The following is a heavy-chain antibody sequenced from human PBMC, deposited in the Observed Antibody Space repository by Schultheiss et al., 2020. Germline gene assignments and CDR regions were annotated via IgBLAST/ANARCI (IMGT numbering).Heavy chain of an antibody. J-gene: IGHJ6*02. CDR1: GFTFSSYS. CDR2: ISSSGSTI. D-gene: IGHD6-6*01. V-gene: IGHV3-21*04. CDR3: ARDRQLVPYYYYGMDV. Sequence: GGSLRLSCAASGFTFSSYSMNWVRQAPGKGLEWVSSISSSGSTIYYADSVKGRFTISRDNAKNSLYLQMNSLRAEDTAVYYCARDRQLVPYYYYGMDVWGQGTTVTVSS.